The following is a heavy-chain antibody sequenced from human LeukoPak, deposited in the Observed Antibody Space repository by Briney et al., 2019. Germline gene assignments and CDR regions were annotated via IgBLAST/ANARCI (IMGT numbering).Heavy chain of an antibody. CDR1: GGSISSYY. V-gene: IGHV4-59*08. D-gene: IGHD3-22*01. CDR3: ARQFYYDSGGSHY. Sequence: SETLSLTCTVSGGSISSYYWSWIRQPPGKGLEWNGYIYYSGSTNYNPSLKSRVTISVDTSKNQFSLKLSSVTAADTAVYYCARQFYYDSGGSHYWGQGTLVTVSS. CDR2: IYYSGST. J-gene: IGHJ4*02.